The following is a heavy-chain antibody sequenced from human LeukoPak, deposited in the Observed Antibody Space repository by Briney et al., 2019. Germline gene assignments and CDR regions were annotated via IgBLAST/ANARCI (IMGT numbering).Heavy chain of an antibody. CDR3: ARTHSNQPESYYYYGLDV. D-gene: IGHD1-14*01. CDR2: IIPVFGTP. Sequence: SVKVSCKASGGTFSSYAISWVRQAPGQGLEWMGGIIPVFGTPDYAQKFQDRVTITADESTSTVYMEMSSLRFEDTAVYYCARTHSNQPESYYYYGLDVWGQGTTVTVSS. CDR1: GGTFSSYA. J-gene: IGHJ6*02. V-gene: IGHV1-69*13.